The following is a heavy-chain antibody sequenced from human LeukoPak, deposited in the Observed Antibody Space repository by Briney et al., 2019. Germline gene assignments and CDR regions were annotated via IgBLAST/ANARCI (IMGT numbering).Heavy chain of an antibody. CDR1: GFTVSSNY. V-gene: IGHV3-53*01. J-gene: IGHJ3*02. D-gene: IGHD3-22*01. CDR2: IYSGGST. Sequence: GGSLRLSCAASGFTVSSNYMSWVRQAPGKGLEWVSVIYSGGSTYYADSVKGRFTISRDNSKNTLYLQMNSLRAEDTAVYYCARRAELYYDSSGYYYLGAFDIWGQGTMVTVSS. CDR3: ARRAELYYDSSGYYYLGAFDI.